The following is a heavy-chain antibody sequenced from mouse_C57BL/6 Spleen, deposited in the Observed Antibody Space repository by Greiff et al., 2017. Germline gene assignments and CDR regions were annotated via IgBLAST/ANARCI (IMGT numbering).Heavy chain of an antibody. Sequence: QVQLQQSGAELARPGASVKLSCEASGYTFTSYGISWVKQRTGQGLEWIGEIYPRSGNTYYNEKFKGKATLTADKSSSTAYMELRSLTSEDSAVYFCARRGGHYYGSSYPYYFDYWGQGTTLTVSS. D-gene: IGHD1-1*01. J-gene: IGHJ2*01. CDR1: GYTFTSYG. CDR3: ARRGGHYYGSSYPYYFDY. CDR2: IYPRSGNT. V-gene: IGHV1-81*01.